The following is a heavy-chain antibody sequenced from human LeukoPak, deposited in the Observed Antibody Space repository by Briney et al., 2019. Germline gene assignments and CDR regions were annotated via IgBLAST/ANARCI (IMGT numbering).Heavy chain of an antibody. V-gene: IGHV3-21*01. Sequence: GGSLRLSCAASGFTFSSYSMNWVREAPGKGLGWVSSISSSSSYIYYADSVKGRFTISRDNAKNSLFLQVNSLRDEDTGVYYCARDGYGGSHFDLWGQRTLVTVSS. J-gene: IGHJ4*02. D-gene: IGHD5-12*01. CDR1: GFTFSSYS. CDR2: ISSSSSYI. CDR3: ARDGYGGSHFDL.